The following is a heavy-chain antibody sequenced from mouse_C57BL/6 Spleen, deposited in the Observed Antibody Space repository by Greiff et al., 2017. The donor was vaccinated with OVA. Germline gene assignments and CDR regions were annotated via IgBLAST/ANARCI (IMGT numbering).Heavy chain of an antibody. CDR3: AREEIYYYGSY. Sequence: DVKLQESGPGLVKPSQSLSLTCSVTGYSITSGYYWNWIRQFPGNKLEWMGYISYDGSNNYNPSLKNRISITRDTSKNQFFLKLNSVTTEDTATYYCAREEIYYYGSYWGQGTLVTVSA. D-gene: IGHD1-1*01. J-gene: IGHJ3*01. V-gene: IGHV3-6*01. CDR1: GYSITSGYY. CDR2: ISYDGSN.